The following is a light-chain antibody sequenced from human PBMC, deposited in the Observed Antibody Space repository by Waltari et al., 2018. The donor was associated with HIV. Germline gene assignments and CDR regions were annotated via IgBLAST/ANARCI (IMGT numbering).Light chain of an antibody. CDR3: QQYYGAPQT. CDR1: RSLLSSSDNKNY. J-gene: IGKJ2*01. Sequence: DFVMTQSPHSLAVSLGERATFNFKSSRSLLSSSDNKNYLAWYQKKPGQPPKLLISSASNRESGVPDRFSGSGSGTDFTLTISSLQPEDVAVYYCQQYYGAPQTFGQGTKVEIK. V-gene: IGKV4-1*01. CDR2: SAS.